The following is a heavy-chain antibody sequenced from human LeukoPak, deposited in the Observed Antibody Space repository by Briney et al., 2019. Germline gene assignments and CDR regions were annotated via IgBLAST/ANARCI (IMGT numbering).Heavy chain of an antibody. D-gene: IGHD6-13*01. CDR2: IRSNPYGGTT. V-gene: IGHV3-49*04. J-gene: IGHJ4*02. CDR1: GFTFADYG. Sequence: PGGSLRLSCTGSGFTFADYGMSWVRQAPGMGLEWVGFIRSNPYGGTTEYAASVRGRFTISRDDSKSIAYLQMNSLKTEDTAVYYCASRIIAAAGHFDYWGQGTLVTVSS. CDR3: ASRIIAAAGHFDY.